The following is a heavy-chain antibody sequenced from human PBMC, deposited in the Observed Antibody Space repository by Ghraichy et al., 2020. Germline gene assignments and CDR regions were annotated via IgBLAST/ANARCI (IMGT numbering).Heavy chain of an antibody. J-gene: IGHJ6*03. CDR2: IKQDGSEK. CDR1: GFTFSSYW. Sequence: GESLNIPCAASGFTFSSYWMSWVRQAPGKGLEWVANIKQDGSEKYYVDSVKGRFTISRDNAKNSLYLQMNSLRAEDTAVYYCARAGTVVDYYYYYMDVWGKGTTVTVSS. V-gene: IGHV3-7*03. CDR3: ARAGTVVDYYYYYMDV. D-gene: IGHD2-2*01.